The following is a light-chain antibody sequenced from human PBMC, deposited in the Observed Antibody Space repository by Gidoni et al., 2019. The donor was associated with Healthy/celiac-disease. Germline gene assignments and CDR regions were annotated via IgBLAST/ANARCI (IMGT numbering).Light chain of an antibody. V-gene: IGKV1-5*03. CDR1: QSLSSW. J-gene: IGKJ1*01. Sequence: DIQRTQSPSTLSASVGDRVTITCRASQSLSSWLAWYQQKPGKAPKLLIYTASSLESGVPSRFSGSGSGTEFTLTISSLQPDDFATYYCQQYNSYRTFGQWTKVEIK. CDR2: TAS. CDR3: QQYNSYRT.